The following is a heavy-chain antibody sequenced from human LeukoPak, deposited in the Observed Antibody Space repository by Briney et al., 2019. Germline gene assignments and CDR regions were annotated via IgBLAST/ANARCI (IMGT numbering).Heavy chain of an antibody. V-gene: IGHV4-59*01. CDR3: ARLGGSYYTDY. Sequence: SETLSLTCTVSGGSISSYYWSWIRQPPGKGLEWIGYIYYSGSTNYNPSLKSRVTISVDTSKNQFSLKLSSVTAADTAVYYCARLGGSYYTDYWGQGTLVTVSS. CDR2: IYYSGST. J-gene: IGHJ4*02. D-gene: IGHD1-26*01. CDR1: GGSISSYY.